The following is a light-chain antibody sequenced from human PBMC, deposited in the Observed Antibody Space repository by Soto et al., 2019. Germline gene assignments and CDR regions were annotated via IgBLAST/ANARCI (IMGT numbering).Light chain of an antibody. Sequence: QSVLTQPPSASGSPGQSVAISCTGTSSDVGGYNYVSWYQQHPGKAPKLLIYVTNNRPSGVPDRFSGSKSGTSASLAITGLRAEDEADYYCQTYDSSLSGSIFGGGTKLTVL. V-gene: IGLV2-8*01. CDR1: SSDVGGYNY. CDR2: VTN. CDR3: QTYDSSLSGSI. J-gene: IGLJ2*01.